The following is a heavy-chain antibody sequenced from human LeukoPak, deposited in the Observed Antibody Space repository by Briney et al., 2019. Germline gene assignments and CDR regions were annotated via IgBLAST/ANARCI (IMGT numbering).Heavy chain of an antibody. Sequence: ASVKVSCKASGYTFTSYGISWVRQAPGQGLEWMGWISAYNGNTNYAQKLQGRVTMTTDTSTSTAYMELRSLRSDDTAVYYCARDVSGRHPALFDYWGQGTLVTVSS. V-gene: IGHV1-18*01. CDR2: ISAYNGNT. CDR1: GYTFTSYG. CDR3: ARDVSGRHPALFDY. J-gene: IGHJ4*02. D-gene: IGHD1-26*01.